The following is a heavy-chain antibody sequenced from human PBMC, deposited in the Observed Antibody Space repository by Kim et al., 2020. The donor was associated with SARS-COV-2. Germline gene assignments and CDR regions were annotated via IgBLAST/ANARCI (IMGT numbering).Heavy chain of an antibody. CDR2: ISGSGGST. CDR3: AKEQYCSGGSCYYYGMDV. V-gene: IGHV3-23*01. Sequence: GGSLRLSCAASGFTFSSYAMSWVRQAPGKGLEWVSAISGSGGSTYYADSVKGRFTISRDNSKNTLYLQMNSLRAEDTAVYYCAKEQYCSGGSCYYYGMDVWGQGTTVTVSS. D-gene: IGHD2-15*01. CDR1: GFTFSSYA. J-gene: IGHJ6*02.